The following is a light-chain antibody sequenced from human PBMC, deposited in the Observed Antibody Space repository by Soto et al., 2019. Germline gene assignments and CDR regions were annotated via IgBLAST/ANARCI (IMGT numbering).Light chain of an antibody. CDR2: AGS. CDR3: QQSYTSRD. Sequence: DLQMTQSPSSLSASVGDRVTITCRASQSIGNHLHWYQQKPGKAPRLLIYAGSKLQSGVPSRFSGSGSGTEFILTISSLQPEDFATYFCQQSYTSRDFGPGTKVEI. J-gene: IGKJ3*01. CDR1: QSIGNH. V-gene: IGKV1-39*01.